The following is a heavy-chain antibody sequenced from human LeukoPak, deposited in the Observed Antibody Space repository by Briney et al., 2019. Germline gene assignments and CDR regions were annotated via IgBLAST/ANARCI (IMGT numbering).Heavy chain of an antibody. J-gene: IGHJ4*01. CDR3: ARGRRILGGPENAGDFFDF. CDR2: INPNSGAT. V-gene: IGHV1-2*02. CDR1: GYTLTDYY. D-gene: IGHD3-16*01. Sequence: ASVKVSCKASGYTLTDYYLHWVRQAPGQGLKWMGWINPNSGATHYAHSFQARVTMTRDTSIASSYMELTGLESDDTAVYYCARGRRILGGPENAGDFFDFWGQGSLVTVSS.